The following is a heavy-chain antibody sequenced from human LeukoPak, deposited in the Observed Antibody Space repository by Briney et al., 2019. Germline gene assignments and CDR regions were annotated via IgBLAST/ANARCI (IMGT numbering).Heavy chain of an antibody. J-gene: IGHJ6*03. CDR3: ARASGSYPTYDYYMDV. CDR2: IRQDGSEK. V-gene: IGHV3-7*01. CDR1: GFTFSSYW. Sequence: GGSLRLSCAASGFTFSSYWMSWVRQAPGKGLEWVANIRQDGSEKYYVDSVKGRFTISRDNAKNSLYLQMNGLRAEDTAVYYCARASGSYPTYDYYMDVWGKGTTVTVSS. D-gene: IGHD1-26*01.